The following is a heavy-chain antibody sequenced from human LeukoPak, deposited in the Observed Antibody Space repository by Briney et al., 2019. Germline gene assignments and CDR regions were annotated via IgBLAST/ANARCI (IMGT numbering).Heavy chain of an antibody. CDR1: GYTLTELS. CDR3: ATDALGHYYDSSGYYPTWDY. V-gene: IGHV1-24*01. D-gene: IGHD3-22*01. CDR2: FNPEDGET. J-gene: IGHJ4*02. Sequence: GASVKVSCKVSGYTLTELSMHWVRQAPGQGLEWMGGFNPEDGETIYAQKFQGRVTMTEDTSTDTAYMELSSLRSEDTAVYYCATDALGHYYDSSGYYPTWDYWGQGTLVTVSS.